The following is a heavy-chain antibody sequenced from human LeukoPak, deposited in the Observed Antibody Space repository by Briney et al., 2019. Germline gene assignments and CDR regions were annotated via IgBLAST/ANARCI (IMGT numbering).Heavy chain of an antibody. J-gene: IGHJ5*02. D-gene: IGHD3-22*01. CDR2: IIPIFGTA. V-gene: IGHV1-69*05. Sequence: SVKDSCKASGGTFSSYAISWVRQAPGQGLEWMGRIIPIFGTANYAQKFQGRVTITTDESTSTAYMELSSLRSEDTAVYYCARVSDYYDSSGYGFDPWGQGTLVTVSS. CDR1: GGTFSSYA. CDR3: ARVSDYYDSSGYGFDP.